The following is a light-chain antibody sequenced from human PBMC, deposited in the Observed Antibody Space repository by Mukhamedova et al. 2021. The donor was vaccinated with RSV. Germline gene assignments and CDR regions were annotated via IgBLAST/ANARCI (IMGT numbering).Light chain of an antibody. J-gene: IGKJ5*01. CDR2: GAY. CDR1: SL. V-gene: IGKV3-11*01. Sequence: SLLAWYQQKPGQAPRLLIYGAYNRATGIPARFSGSGSGTDFTLTIGSLEPEDSAVYYCQHRNHWPPDATFGQGTRLEIK. CDR3: QHRNHWPPDAT.